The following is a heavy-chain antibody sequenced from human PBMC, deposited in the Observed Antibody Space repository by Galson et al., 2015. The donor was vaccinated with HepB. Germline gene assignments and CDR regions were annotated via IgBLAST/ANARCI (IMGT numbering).Heavy chain of an antibody. CDR1: GFIFSDSY. V-gene: IGHV3-11*01. Sequence: SLRLSCAASGFIFSDSYMTWVRQAPGKGPEWISYISSDGFTKYYADSVKGRFSIFRDNAKNSLYLQMNSLRAEDTAVYYRGRSAGWIDPWGQGTLVTVSS. CDR3: GRSAGWIDP. CDR2: ISSDGFTK. D-gene: IGHD3-10*01. J-gene: IGHJ5*02.